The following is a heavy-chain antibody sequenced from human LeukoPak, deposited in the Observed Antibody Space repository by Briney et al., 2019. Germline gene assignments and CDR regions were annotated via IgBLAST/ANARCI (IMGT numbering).Heavy chain of an antibody. CDR2: MNPNSGNT. J-gene: IGHJ6*03. CDR1: GYTFTSYD. D-gene: IGHD6-19*01. V-gene: IGHV1-8*01. CDR3: ARGRSSGWYSSLYYYYMDV. Sequence: ASVKVSCKVSGYTFTSYDINWVRQATGQGLEWMGWMNPNSGNTGYAQKFQGRVTMTRNTSISTAYMELSSLRSEDTAVYYCARGRSSGWYSSLYYYYMDVWGKGTTVTVSS.